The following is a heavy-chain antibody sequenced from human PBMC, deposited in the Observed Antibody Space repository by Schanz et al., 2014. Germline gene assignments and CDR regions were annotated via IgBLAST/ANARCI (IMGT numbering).Heavy chain of an antibody. CDR2: ISAYNGNT. CDR3: ARDRRFFAREGLYWFDS. CDR1: GYTFTSYG. V-gene: IGHV1-18*01. D-gene: IGHD3-3*01. J-gene: IGHJ5*01. Sequence: QVQLVQSGAEVKKPGASVKVSCKASGYTFTSYGISWVRQAPGQGLEWMGWISAYNGNTKYPQKLQGRVTMTTDTSTSTAYKALRSARSEHAAVCYGARDRRFFAREGLYWFDSGGQGTLVTVSS.